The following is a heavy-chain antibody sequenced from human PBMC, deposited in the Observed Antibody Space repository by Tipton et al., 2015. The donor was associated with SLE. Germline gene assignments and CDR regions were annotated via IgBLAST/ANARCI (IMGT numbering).Heavy chain of an antibody. CDR2: IYYSGNT. CDR1: GGSITTYY. D-gene: IGHD1-26*01. V-gene: IGHV4-59*01. J-gene: IGHJ3*02. Sequence: GLVKPSETLSLTCTVSGGSITTYYWSWIRQPPGKGLEWIGNIYYSGNTFYNPSLKSRVTMSVDMSKNQFSLRLTSVTAADTAVYYCARTLGAIAHTVYDAFDIWGQGKMVTVSS. CDR3: ARTLGAIAHTVYDAFDI.